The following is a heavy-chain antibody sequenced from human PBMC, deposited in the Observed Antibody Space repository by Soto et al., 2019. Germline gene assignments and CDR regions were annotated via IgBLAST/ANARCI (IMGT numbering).Heavy chain of an antibody. J-gene: IGHJ5*02. CDR3: TRGGTPDRVATRGKNWLDP. V-gene: IGHV1-69*06. D-gene: IGHD5-12*01. CDR2: IIPIFGTT. Sequence: QVQLVQSGAEVKKPGSSVKVSCKASGGTFSSNAIHWVRQAPGQGLEWMGGIIPIFGTTNYAQKFQGRVTINADKSTSTAYMELSRLRSEDTAVYYCTRGGTPDRVATRGKNWLDPWGQGTLVTVSS. CDR1: GGTFSSNA.